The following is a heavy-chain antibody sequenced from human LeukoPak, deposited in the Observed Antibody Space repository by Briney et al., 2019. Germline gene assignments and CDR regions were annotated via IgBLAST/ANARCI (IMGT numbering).Heavy chain of an antibody. CDR2: INHSGST. J-gene: IGHJ4*02. V-gene: IGHV4-34*01. D-gene: IGHD3-10*01. CDR3: AVQGSGFHNAPAGDFDY. Sequence: SETLSLTCAVYGGSFSGYYWSWIRQPPGKGLEWIGEINHSGSTNYNPSLKSRVTISVDTSKNQFSLRLSSVTAADTAVYYCAVQGSGFHNAPAGDFDYWGKGTLVTVSS. CDR1: GGSFSGYY.